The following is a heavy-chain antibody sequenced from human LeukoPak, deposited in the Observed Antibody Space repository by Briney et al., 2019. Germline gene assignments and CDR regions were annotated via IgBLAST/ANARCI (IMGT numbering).Heavy chain of an antibody. D-gene: IGHD3-10*01. V-gene: IGHV4-34*01. J-gene: IGHJ6*03. CDR1: GGSFSGYY. CDR3: ARTTTVRGTYYMDV. CDR2: IYYSGST. Sequence: SETLSLTCAVYGGSFSGYYWSWIRQPPGKGLEWIGSIYYSGSTYYNPSLESRVTISVDTSKNQFSLKLSSVTAADTAVYYCARTTTVRGTYYMDVWGKGTTVTISS.